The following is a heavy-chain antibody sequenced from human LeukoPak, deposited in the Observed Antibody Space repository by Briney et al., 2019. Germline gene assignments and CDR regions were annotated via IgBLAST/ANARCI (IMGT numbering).Heavy chain of an antibody. CDR1: GGSLSEFY. V-gene: IGHV4-34*01. J-gene: IGHJ3*02. CDR3: AKSNGYGLIDI. Sequence: SETLSLTCAVSGGSLSEFYWTWIRQSPVKGLEWIGGVNYSGSTAYNPSLKSRVIISVDTSKNQFSLKLSSLTAADTAVYYCAKSNGYGLIDIWGQGTMATVSS. CDR2: VNYSGST. D-gene: IGHD3-22*01.